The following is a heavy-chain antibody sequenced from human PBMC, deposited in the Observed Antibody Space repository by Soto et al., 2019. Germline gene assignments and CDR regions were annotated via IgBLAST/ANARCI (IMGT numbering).Heavy chain of an antibody. CDR1: GFTFSSYA. CDR2: ISGSGGST. J-gene: IGHJ4*02. D-gene: IGHD5-12*01. Sequence: GGSLRLSCAASGFTFSSYAMSWVRQAPGKGLEWVSAISGSGGSTYYADSVKGRFTISRDNSKNTLYLQMNSLRAEDTAVYYCARRLSKIVATRGLDYWGQGTLVTVSS. V-gene: IGHV3-23*01. CDR3: ARRLSKIVATRGLDY.